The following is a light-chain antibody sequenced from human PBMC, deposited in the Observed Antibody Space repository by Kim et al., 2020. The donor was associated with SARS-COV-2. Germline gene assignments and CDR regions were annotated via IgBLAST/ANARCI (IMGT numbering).Light chain of an antibody. CDR1: QSISSW. Sequence: ASVGDRVTITGRASQSISSWLAWYQQKPGKVPKFLIYTASSLESGVPSRFSGSGSGTEFTLTISSLQPDDFATYYCQQYISYPWTFGQGTKVDIK. J-gene: IGKJ1*01. CDR3: QQYISYPWT. V-gene: IGKV1-5*03. CDR2: TAS.